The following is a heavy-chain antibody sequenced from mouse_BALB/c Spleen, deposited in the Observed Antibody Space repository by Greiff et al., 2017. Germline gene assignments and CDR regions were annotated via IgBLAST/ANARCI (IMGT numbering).Heavy chain of an antibody. V-gene: IGHV5-17*02. CDR3: ARRGSTRITTTEYYYAMDY. D-gene: IGHD2-4*01. J-gene: IGHJ4*01. Sequence: EVKLMESGGGLVQPGGSRKLSCAASGFTFSSFGMHWVRQAPEKGLEWVAYISSGSSTIYYADTVKGRFTISRDNPKNTLFLQMTSLRSEDTAMYYCARRGSTRITTTEYYYAMDYWGQGTSVTVSS. CDR2: ISSGSSTI. CDR1: GFTFSSFG.